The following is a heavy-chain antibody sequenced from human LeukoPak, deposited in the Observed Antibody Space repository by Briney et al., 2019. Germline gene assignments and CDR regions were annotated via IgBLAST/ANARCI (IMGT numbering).Heavy chain of an antibody. CDR3: AKDSERDYVWGSYRFGYFDY. V-gene: IGHV3-30*18. J-gene: IGHJ4*02. CDR1: GFTFSSYG. D-gene: IGHD3-16*02. Sequence: GGSLRLSCAASGFTFSSYGMHWVRQAPGKGLEWVAVISYDGSNKYYADSVKGRFTISRDNSKNTLYLQMNSLRAEDTAVYYCAKDSERDYVWGSYRFGYFDYWGQGTLVTVSS. CDR2: ISYDGSNK.